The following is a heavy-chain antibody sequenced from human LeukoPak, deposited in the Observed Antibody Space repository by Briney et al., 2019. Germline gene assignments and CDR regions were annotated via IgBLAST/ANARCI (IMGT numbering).Heavy chain of an antibody. CDR2: IYSGGST. V-gene: IGHV3-53*01. Sequence: PGGSLTLSCAASGFTVSSNYMSWVRQAPGKGLEWVSVIYSGGSTYYADSVKGRFTISRDNSKNTLYLQMNSLRAEDTAVYYCASGSGSYRTPYYYMDVWGTGNTVTVSS. CDR3: ASGSGSYRTPYYYMDV. CDR1: GFTVSSNY. J-gene: IGHJ6*03. D-gene: IGHD3-10*01.